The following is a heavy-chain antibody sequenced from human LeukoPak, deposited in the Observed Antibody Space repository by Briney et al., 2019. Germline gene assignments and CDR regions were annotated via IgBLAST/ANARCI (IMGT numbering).Heavy chain of an antibody. CDR3: ARPSSSWYFDY. J-gene: IGHJ4*02. Sequence: GESLKISCKGSGYSFTSYWIGWVRQMPGKGLEWMGTIYPGDSDTRNSPSFQGQVTISADKSISTAYLQWSSLKASDTAMYYRARPSSSWYFDYWGQGTLVTVSP. CDR2: IYPGDSDT. V-gene: IGHV5-51*01. D-gene: IGHD6-13*01. CDR1: GYSFTSYW.